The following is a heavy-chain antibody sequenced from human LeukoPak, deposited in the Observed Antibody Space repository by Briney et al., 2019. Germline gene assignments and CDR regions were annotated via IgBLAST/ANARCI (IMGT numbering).Heavy chain of an antibody. J-gene: IGHJ4*02. CDR2: ISSSSSYI. CDR1: GFTFSSYS. CDR3: ARDAIPSSCSNPFRYYFDY. Sequence: GGSLRLSCAASGFTFSSYSMNWVRQAPGKGLEWVSSISSSSSYIYYADSVKGRFTISRDNAKNSLYLQMNSLRAEDTAVYYCARDAIPSSCSNPFRYYFDYWGQGTLVTVSS. D-gene: IGHD2-2*01. V-gene: IGHV3-21*01.